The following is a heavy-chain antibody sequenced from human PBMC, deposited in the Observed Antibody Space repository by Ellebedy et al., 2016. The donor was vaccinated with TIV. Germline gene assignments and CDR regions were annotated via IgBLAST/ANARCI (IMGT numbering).Heavy chain of an antibody. Sequence: MPSETLSLTCTVSGGSISSSSYYWGWIRQPPGKGLEWIGSIYYSASTYYNPSLKSRVTISVDTSKNQFSLKLSSVTAADTAVYYCARFTVTQPDYWGQGTLVTVSS. CDR1: GGSISSSSYY. J-gene: IGHJ4*02. CDR3: ARFTVTQPDY. V-gene: IGHV4-39*01. CDR2: IYYSAST. D-gene: IGHD4-17*01.